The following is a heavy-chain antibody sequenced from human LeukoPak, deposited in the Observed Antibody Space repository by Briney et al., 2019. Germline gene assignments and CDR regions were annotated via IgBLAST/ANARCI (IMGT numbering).Heavy chain of an antibody. CDR2: INHSGNT. CDR1: GGSFSGYY. J-gene: IGHJ3*02. V-gene: IGHV4-34*10. CDR3: ARERNYDSSGYLDAFDI. Sequence: PSETLSLTCGVSGGSFSGYYWNWIRRSPEKGREWVGEINHSGNTRYNPSLRSRITMSVDASKNQFSLKLSSVTAADTAVYYCARERNYDSSGYLDAFDIWGQGTMVTVSS. D-gene: IGHD3-22*01.